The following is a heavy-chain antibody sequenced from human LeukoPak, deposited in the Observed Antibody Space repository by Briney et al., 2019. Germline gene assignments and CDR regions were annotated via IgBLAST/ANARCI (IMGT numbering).Heavy chain of an antibody. CDR3: ARSAQYYDILTGYSRLGYFDY. V-gene: IGHV4-30-4*01. CDR1: GGSISSGDYY. Sequence: SETLSLTCTVSGGSISSGDYYWSWIRQPPGKGLEWIGYIYYSGSTYYNPSLKSRVTISVDTFKNQFSLKLSSVAAADTAVYYCARSAQYYDILTGYSRLGYFDYWGQGTLVTVSS. J-gene: IGHJ4*02. CDR2: IYYSGST. D-gene: IGHD3-9*01.